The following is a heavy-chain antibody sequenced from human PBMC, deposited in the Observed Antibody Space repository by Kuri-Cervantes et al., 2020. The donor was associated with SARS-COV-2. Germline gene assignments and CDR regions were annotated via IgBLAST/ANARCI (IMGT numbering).Heavy chain of an antibody. CDR2: IYPGDSDT. Sequence: GESLKISCKGSEYSFSTSWIGWVRQMPGKGLQWMGIIYPGDSDTRYSPPFQGHVTISADESISTAYLQWSSLKASDTAMYYCARLPDYGDYWFDPWGQGTLVTVSS. J-gene: IGHJ5*02. CDR1: EYSFSTSW. D-gene: IGHD4-17*01. V-gene: IGHV5-51*01. CDR3: ARLPDYGDYWFDP.